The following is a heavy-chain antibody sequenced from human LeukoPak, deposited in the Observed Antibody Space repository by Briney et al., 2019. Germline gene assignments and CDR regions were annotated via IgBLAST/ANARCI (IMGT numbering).Heavy chain of an antibody. D-gene: IGHD6-19*01. J-gene: IGHJ4*02. CDR1: GGSISSSSYY. V-gene: IGHV4-39*07. Sequence: PSETLSLTCTVSGGSISSSSYYWGWIRQPPGKGLEWIGSIYYSGSTYYNPSLKSRVTISVDTSKNQFSLNLSSVTAADTAVYYCARGGRSSGWYYFDYWGQGTLVTVSS. CDR3: ARGGRSSGWYYFDY. CDR2: IYYSGST.